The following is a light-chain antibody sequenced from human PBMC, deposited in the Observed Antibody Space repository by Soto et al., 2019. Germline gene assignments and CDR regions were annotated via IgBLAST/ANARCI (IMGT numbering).Light chain of an antibody. V-gene: IGKV3-11*01. Sequence: EIVLTQSPATLSLSPGERATPSCTPSQSVSTYLAWYQQRPGKAPRLLIYDASTRATGIPARFSGSGSETDFTLTISSLEPEDFAVYYCQQRSNWPSLTFGGGTKVDIK. CDR2: DAS. J-gene: IGKJ4*01. CDR3: QQRSNWPSLT. CDR1: QSVSTY.